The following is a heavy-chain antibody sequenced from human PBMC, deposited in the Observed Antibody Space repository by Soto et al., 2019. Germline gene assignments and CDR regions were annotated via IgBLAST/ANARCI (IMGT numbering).Heavy chain of an antibody. CDR3: ARVRMGGNSDVTFDI. J-gene: IGHJ3*02. D-gene: IGHD2-21*02. Sequence: PSETLSLTCTVSGGSISSGDYYWSWIRQPPGKGLEWIGYIYYSGSTYYNPSLKSRVTISVDTSKNQFSLKLSSVTAADTAVYYCARVRMGGNSDVTFDIWGQGTMVTVSS. CDR2: IYYSGST. V-gene: IGHV4-30-4*01. CDR1: GGSISSGDYY.